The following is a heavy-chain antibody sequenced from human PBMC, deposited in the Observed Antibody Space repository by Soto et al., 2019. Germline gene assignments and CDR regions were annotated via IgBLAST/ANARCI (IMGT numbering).Heavy chain of an antibody. D-gene: IGHD3-10*01. CDR2: ISYDGSNK. Sequence: PGGSLRLSCAASGFTFSSYGMHWVRQAPGKGLEWVAVISYDGSNKYYADSVKGRFTISRDNSKNTLYLQMNSLRAEDTAVYYCAKDSSSGLLWFGEFDYWGQGTLVTVSS. CDR1: GFTFSSYG. CDR3: AKDSSSGLLWFGEFDY. V-gene: IGHV3-30*18. J-gene: IGHJ4*02.